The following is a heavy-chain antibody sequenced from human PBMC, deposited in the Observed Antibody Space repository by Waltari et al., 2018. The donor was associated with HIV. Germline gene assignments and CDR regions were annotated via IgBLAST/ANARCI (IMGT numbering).Heavy chain of an antibody. V-gene: IGHV1-18*01. CDR3: ARVAYYYDSSGYKGGFDAFDI. D-gene: IGHD3-22*01. J-gene: IGHJ3*02. CDR1: GYTFTSYG. CDR2: ISAYNGNT. Sequence: QVQLVQSGAEVKKPGASVKVSCKASGYTFTSYGISWVRQAPGQGLEWMGWISAYNGNTNYAQKRQGRVTMTTDTSTSTAYMELRSLRSDDTAVYYCARVAYYYDSSGYKGGFDAFDIWGQGTMVTVSS.